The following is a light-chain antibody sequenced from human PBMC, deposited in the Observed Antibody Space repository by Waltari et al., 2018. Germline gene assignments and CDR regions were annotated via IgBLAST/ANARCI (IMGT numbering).Light chain of an antibody. Sequence: QSALPQPASVSGSPGQSITISCTGTSSDVGNYKRVSWYQQHPGKAPKLMISAVSKRPSGVSVRFSGSKSGDMASLTISGLQPEDEAEYFCSSYAGSSKGVFGGGTKVTVL. CDR3: SSYAGSSKGV. CDR2: AVS. J-gene: IGLJ2*01. CDR1: SSDVGNYKR. V-gene: IGLV2-23*02.